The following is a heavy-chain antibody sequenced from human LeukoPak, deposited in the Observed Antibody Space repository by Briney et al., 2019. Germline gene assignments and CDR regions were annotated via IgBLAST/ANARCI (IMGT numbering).Heavy chain of an antibody. CDR1: GGSISSSSYY. V-gene: IGHV4-39*07. D-gene: IGHD5-24*01. CDR3: ARRRVWLQPNFDY. Sequence: PSETLSLTCTVSGGSISSSSYYWGWIRQPPGKGLEWIGNIYYSGGTYYNPSLKSRVTISVDTSKNQFSLKLSSVTAADTAVYYCARRRVWLQPNFDYWGQGTLVTVSS. J-gene: IGHJ4*02. CDR2: IYYSGGT.